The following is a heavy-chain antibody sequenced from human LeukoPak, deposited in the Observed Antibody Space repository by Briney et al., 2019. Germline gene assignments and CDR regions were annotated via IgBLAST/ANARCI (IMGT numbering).Heavy chain of an antibody. Sequence: GGSLRLSCAASGFTFSSYWMSWVRQAPGKGLEWVANIKQDGSEKYYVDSVKGRFTISRDNAKNSLYLQMNSLRAEDTAVYYCARDHSNIAVSPSYYFDYWGQGTLVTVSS. CDR1: GFTFSSYW. J-gene: IGHJ4*02. CDR3: ARDHSNIAVSPSYYFDY. V-gene: IGHV3-7*03. CDR2: IKQDGSEK. D-gene: IGHD6-19*01.